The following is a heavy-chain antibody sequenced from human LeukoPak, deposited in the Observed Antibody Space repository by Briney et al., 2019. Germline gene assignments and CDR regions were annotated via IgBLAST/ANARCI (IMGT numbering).Heavy chain of an antibody. D-gene: IGHD2-15*01. J-gene: IGHJ5*02. CDR2: IRSKTYGGTS. CDR3: GRAPRPVAWNWFDP. Sequence: GGSLRLSCAASGFTFSSYWMSWVRQAPGMGLEWLGFIRSKTYGGTSEYAASLKGRFTMSRDDSKSIAYLQMNSLKIEDTAVYYCGRAPRPVAWNWFDPWGQGTLVTVSS. V-gene: IGHV3-49*04. CDR1: GFTFSSYW.